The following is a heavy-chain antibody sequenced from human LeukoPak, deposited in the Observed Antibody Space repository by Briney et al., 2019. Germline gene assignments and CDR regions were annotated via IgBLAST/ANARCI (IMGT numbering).Heavy chain of an antibody. D-gene: IGHD3-10*01. CDR3: AREGWFGEPPSHWFDP. V-gene: IGHV6-1*01. J-gene: IGHJ5*02. Sequence: SQTLSLTCAISGDSVSSKSATWNWIRQSPSRDLEWLGRTYYTSKWYNDYAISVKSRITINPDTSKNQFSLQLTSVTPDDTAVYYCAREGWFGEPPSHWFDPWGQGTLVTVSS. CDR1: GDSVSSKSAT. CDR2: TYYTSKWYN.